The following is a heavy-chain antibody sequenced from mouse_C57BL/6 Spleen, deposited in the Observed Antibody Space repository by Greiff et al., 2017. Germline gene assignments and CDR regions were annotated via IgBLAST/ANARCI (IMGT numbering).Heavy chain of an antibody. CDR2: INYDGSST. J-gene: IGHJ3*01. D-gene: IGHD2-4*01. V-gene: IGHV5-16*01. CDR1: GFTFSDYY. CDR3: ARDRGYYDYEGCAY. Sequence: EVKLMESEGGLVQPGSSMKLSCTASGFTFSDYYMAWVRQVPEKGLEWVANINYDGSSTYYLDSLKGRLIISRDNAKNILYLQMSSLKSEDTATYYCARDRGYYDYEGCAYWGQGTRVTVSA.